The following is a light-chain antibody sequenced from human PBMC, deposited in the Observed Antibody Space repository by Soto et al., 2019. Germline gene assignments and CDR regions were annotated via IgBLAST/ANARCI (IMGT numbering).Light chain of an antibody. CDR2: GNN. V-gene: IGLV1-40*01. J-gene: IGLJ1*01. CDR1: SSNIGAGYD. CDR3: QSYDTGLRGYV. Sequence: QSVLTQPPSVSGAPGQRVTFSCTGSSSNIGAGYDVHWYQHLPGTAPKLLIYGNNNRPSGVPDRFSGSKSGTSASLAITGLQAEDEADYYCQSYDTGLRGYVFGTGTKLNVL.